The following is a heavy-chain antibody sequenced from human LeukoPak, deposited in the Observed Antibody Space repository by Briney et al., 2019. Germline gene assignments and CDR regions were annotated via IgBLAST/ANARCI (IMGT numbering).Heavy chain of an antibody. CDR2: IIPILGIA. CDR3: AREDNDFWSGYSTA. D-gene: IGHD3-3*01. V-gene: IGHV1-69*04. J-gene: IGHJ4*02. CDR1: GGTFSSNT. Sequence: SVKVSCKXSGGTFSSNTISWVRQAPRQGLEWMGRIIPILGIANYAQKFQGRVTITADKSTSTAYMELSSLRSEDTAVYYCAREDNDFWSGYSTAWGQGTLVTVSS.